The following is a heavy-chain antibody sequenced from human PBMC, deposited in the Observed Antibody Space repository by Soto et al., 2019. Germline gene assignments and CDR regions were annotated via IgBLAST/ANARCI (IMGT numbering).Heavy chain of an antibody. J-gene: IGHJ6*02. Sequence: AGSLRLSCAASGFTFSTFDMCWVRQPPGKELEWVSVISGSGVNPYYADSVKGRFTISRDNSKTTLYLQMNSLSAEDTALYYCVRHAKLTTVNDTVGYYYGLDVWGQGTTVTVSS. D-gene: IGHD4-4*01. CDR1: GFTFSTFD. CDR3: VRHAKLTTVNDTVGYYYGLDV. V-gene: IGHV3-23*01. CDR2: ISGSGVNP.